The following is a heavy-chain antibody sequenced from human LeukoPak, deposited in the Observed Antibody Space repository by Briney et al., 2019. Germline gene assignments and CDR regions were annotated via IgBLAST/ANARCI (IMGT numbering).Heavy chain of an antibody. J-gene: IGHJ4*02. D-gene: IGHD6-13*01. CDR2: IYPDDSDT. CDR3: AKLGAYSSSWYGFVDY. CDR1: GYSFTNYW. V-gene: IGHV5-51*01. Sequence: GESLKISCQSSGYSFTNYWIGWVRQMPGKGLEWMGIIYPDDSDTRYSPSFQGQVTISVDKSISTAYLHWSSLKASDTAMYYCAKLGAYSSSWYGFVDYWGQGTLVTVSS.